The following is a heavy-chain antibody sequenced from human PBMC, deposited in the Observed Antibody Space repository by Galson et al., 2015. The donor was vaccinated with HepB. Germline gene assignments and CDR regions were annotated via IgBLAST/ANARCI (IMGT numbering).Heavy chain of an antibody. CDR3: ARDNMVAGAVDI. CDR1: GFTFSYYN. V-gene: IGHV3-48*02. D-gene: IGHD5-12*01. J-gene: IGHJ3*02. CDR2: ISSTSNAI. Sequence: SLRLSCAASGFTFSYYNMDWVRQAPGQGLEWVSYISSTSNAIYYADSVKGRFTISRDNAKNSLYLQMNSLRDEDTAIYYCARDNMVAGAVDIWGQGTMVAVSS.